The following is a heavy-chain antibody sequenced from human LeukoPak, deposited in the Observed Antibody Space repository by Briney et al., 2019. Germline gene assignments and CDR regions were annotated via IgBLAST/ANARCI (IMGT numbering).Heavy chain of an antibody. V-gene: IGHV4-31*03. CDR1: GGSISSGGYY. CDR3: ARHYSPYYYDSSGYNYFDY. CDR2: IYYSGST. D-gene: IGHD3-22*01. J-gene: IGHJ4*02. Sequence: SETLSLTCTVSGGSISSGGYYWSWIRQHPGKGLEWIGYIYYSGSTYYNPSLKSRVTISVDTSKNQFSLKLSSVTAADTAVYYCARHYSPYYYDSSGYNYFDYWGQGTLVTVSS.